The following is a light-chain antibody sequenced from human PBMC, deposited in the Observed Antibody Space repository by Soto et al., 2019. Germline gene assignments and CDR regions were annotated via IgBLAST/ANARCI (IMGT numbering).Light chain of an antibody. CDR1: TRNLGNYHL. V-gene: IGLV2-23*01. CDR2: EGT. J-gene: IGLJ3*02. Sequence: QSVLTQPASVSESPGQSITISGSGTTRNLGNYHLVFWYHQHTGKAPKFQIFEGTKRPSGISNRFSGSKSGNTASLTISGLQAGDEPGFLPCSYAVPRGVFGAGTKLTVL. CDR3: CSYAVPRGV.